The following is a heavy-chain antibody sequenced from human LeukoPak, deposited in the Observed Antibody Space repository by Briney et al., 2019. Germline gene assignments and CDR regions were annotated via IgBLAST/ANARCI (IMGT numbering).Heavy chain of an antibody. CDR3: ARGEMTGDIIDH. Sequence: NPSQTLSLTCTVSGGSISSGGYYWSWIRQHPGKGLEWIGYIYYSGSTYYNPSLKSRVTISVDTSKNQFSLKLSSVTAADTAVYYCARGEMTGDIIDHWGQGTLVTVSS. V-gene: IGHV4-31*03. CDR1: GGSISSGGYY. CDR2: IYYSGST. D-gene: IGHD3-9*01. J-gene: IGHJ4*02.